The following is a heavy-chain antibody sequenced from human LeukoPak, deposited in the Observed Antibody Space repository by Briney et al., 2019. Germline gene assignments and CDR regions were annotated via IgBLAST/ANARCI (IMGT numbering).Heavy chain of an antibody. D-gene: IGHD2-21*02. CDR1: GFTVSSNY. V-gene: IGHV4-31*02. J-gene: IGHJ5*02. CDR2: IYYSGST. CDR3: ARGLLFSWFDP. Sequence: LRLSCAASGFTVSSNYMSWIRQHPGKGLEWIGYIYYSGSTYYNPSLKSRVTISVDTSKNQFSLKLSSVTAADTAVYYCARGLLFSWFDPWGQGTLVTVSS.